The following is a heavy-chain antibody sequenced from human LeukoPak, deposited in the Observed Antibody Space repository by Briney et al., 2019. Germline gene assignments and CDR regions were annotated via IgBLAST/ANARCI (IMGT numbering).Heavy chain of an antibody. CDR3: ARTSRTDYGDFDY. V-gene: IGHV4-59*01. Sequence: SETLSLTCTVSGGSISSYYWSWIRQPPGKGLEWIGYIYYSGSTNYNPSLKSRVTISVDTSKNQFSLKLSPVTAADTAVYYCARTSRTDYGDFDYWGQGTLVTVSS. CDR2: IYYSGST. CDR1: GGSISSYY. J-gene: IGHJ4*02. D-gene: IGHD4-17*01.